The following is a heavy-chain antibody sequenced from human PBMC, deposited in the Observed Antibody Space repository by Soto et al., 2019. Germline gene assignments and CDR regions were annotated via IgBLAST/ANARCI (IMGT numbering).Heavy chain of an antibody. V-gene: IGHV1-18*01. Sequence: QVQLVQSGAEVKKPGASVKVSCKASGYTFTSYGISWVRQAPGQGLEWMGWISAYNGNTNYAQKPQGRVTMTTDTAASTAYMALGSLRSDDTAVYYCATGRDSSSWRRPTTFDYWGQGTLVTVSS. D-gene: IGHD6-13*01. J-gene: IGHJ4*02. CDR1: GYTFTSYG. CDR3: ATGRDSSSWRRPTTFDY. CDR2: ISAYNGNT.